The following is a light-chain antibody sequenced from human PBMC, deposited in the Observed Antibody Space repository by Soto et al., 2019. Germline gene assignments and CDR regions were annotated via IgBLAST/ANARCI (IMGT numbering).Light chain of an antibody. J-gene: IGLJ2*01. CDR1: SSDVGGYNY. Sequence: QSVLTQPASVSGSPGQSITISCTGTSSDVGGYNYVSWYQQHPGKAPKLMIYDVSNGPSGVSNRFSGSKSGNTASLTISGLQAEDEADYYCSSYTSSSTLVVFGGGTKQTV. V-gene: IGLV2-14*01. CDR2: DVS. CDR3: SSYTSSSTLVV.